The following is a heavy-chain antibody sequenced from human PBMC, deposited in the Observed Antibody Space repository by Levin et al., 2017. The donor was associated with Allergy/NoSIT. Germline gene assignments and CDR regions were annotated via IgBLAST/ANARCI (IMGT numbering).Heavy chain of an antibody. V-gene: IGHV3-23*01. D-gene: IGHD2-15*01. CDR2: ISGSGGST. CDR3: AKDLVVAHHDAFDI. CDR1: GFTFSSYA. Sequence: GESLKISCAASGFTFSSYAMSWVRQAPGKGLEWVSAISGSGGSTYYADSVKGRFTISRDNSKNTLYLQMNSLRAEDTAVYYCAKDLVVAHHDAFDIWGQGTMVTVSS. J-gene: IGHJ3*02.